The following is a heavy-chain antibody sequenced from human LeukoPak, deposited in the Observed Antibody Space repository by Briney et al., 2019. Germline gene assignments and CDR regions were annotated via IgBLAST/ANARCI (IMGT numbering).Heavy chain of an antibody. Sequence: PSETLSLTCTVSGGSISGGDYYWSWIRQHPGKGLEWIGYIYYSGSTYYNPSLKSRLSISVATSKSQFSLKLSSVTAADTAVYYCARHIQNWFDPWGQGTLVTVSS. V-gene: IGHV4-30-4*01. CDR2: IYYSGST. CDR3: ARHIQNWFDP. CDR1: GGSISGGDYY. J-gene: IGHJ5*02. D-gene: IGHD5-18*01.